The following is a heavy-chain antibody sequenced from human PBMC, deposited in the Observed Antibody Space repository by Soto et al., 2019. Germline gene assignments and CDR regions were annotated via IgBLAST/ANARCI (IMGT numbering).Heavy chain of an antibody. D-gene: IGHD2-2*01. CDR2: INSDGSST. CDR3: ARVPSPFKYCSSTSCYLY. Sequence: PGGSLRLSCAASGFTFSSYWMHWVRQAPGKGLVWVSRINSDGSSTSYADSVKGRFTISRDNAKNTLYLQMNSLRAEDTAVYYCARVPSPFKYCSSTSCYLYWGQGTLVTVSS. J-gene: IGHJ4*02. CDR1: GFTFSSYW. V-gene: IGHV3-74*01.